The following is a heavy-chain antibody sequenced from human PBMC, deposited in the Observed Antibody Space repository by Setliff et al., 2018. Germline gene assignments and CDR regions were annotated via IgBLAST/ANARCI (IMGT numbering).Heavy chain of an antibody. J-gene: IGHJ4*02. CDR1: GGSISSGGFY. V-gene: IGHV4-61*09. CDR2: FHTGGAT. D-gene: IGHD3-10*01. CDR3: ARESATIGEFPLYYFDK. Sequence: SDTLSLTCSVSGGSISSGGFYWSWIRQSAGRGLEWIGHFHTGGATDYNLSLKSRVTISLDSSKNQFSLRLSSVTAADAAVYFCARESATIGEFPLYYFDKWGQGIPVTVSS.